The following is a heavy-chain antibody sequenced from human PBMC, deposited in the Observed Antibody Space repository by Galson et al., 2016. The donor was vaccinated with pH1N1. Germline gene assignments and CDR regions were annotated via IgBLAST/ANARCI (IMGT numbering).Heavy chain of an antibody. CDR2: IIPIFNTV. D-gene: IGHD3-22*01. CDR1: GGPFGSYG. J-gene: IGHJ2*01. V-gene: IGHV1-69*01. CDR3: AREDYYDTDLSDWYFDL. Sequence: SGAEVKKPGESLKVSCKASGGPFGSYGINWVRQAPGQGLEWMGGIIPIFNTVKYAQNFQGRVTITADESTTTAYMELSSLRSEDTAMYYCAREDYYDTDLSDWYFDLWGRGTLLTVSS.